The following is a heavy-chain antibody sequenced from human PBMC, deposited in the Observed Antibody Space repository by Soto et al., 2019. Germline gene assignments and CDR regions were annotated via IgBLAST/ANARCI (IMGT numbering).Heavy chain of an antibody. D-gene: IGHD1-1*01. V-gene: IGHV1-69*02. CDR1: GGTTSSYT. Sequence: QVQLVQSGAEVEKPGSSVKVSCKVSGGTTSSYTIGWVRQAPGQGLQWMGNIVPMIGKVDYAQTFQDRVTLTADKSTRTVYMELRSLRSEDTAVYSCALRTGNWNPLGDWGQGTLVTVSS. CDR3: ALRTGNWNPLGD. CDR2: IVPMIGKV. J-gene: IGHJ4*02.